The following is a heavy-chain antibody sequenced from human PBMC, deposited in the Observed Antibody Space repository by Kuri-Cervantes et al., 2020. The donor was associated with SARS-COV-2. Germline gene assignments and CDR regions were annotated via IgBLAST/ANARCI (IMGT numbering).Heavy chain of an antibody. J-gene: IGHJ4*02. D-gene: IGHD6-13*01. CDR2: ISSSSSQR. V-gene: IGHV3-21*04. CDR1: GFTFTSYS. CDR3: AKELNEGYSSSWYFDY. Sequence: GESLKISCAASGFTFTSYSMTWVRQAPGKGLEWVSSISSSSSQRYYVDSVKGRFTISRDNAKNSLYLQMNSLRAEDTAVYYCAKELNEGYSSSWYFDYWGQGTLVTVSS.